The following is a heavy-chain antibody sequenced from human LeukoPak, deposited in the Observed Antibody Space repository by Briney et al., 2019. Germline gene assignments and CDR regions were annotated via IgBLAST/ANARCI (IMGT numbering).Heavy chain of an antibody. CDR3: AREITGTQLGYYYYYYYMDV. D-gene: IGHD1-20*01. J-gene: IGHJ6*03. V-gene: IGHV3-48*01. CDR1: GFTVNNKY. CDR2: ISSSSSTI. Sequence: GGSLRLSCAASGFTVNNKYMTWVRQAPGKGLEWVSYISSSSSTIYYADSVKGRFTISRDNAKNSLYLQMNSLRAEDTAVYYCAREITGTQLGYYYYYYYMDVWGKGTTVTVSS.